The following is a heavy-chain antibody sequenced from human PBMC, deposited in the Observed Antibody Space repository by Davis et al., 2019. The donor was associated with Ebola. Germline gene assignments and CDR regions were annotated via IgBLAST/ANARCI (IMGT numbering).Heavy chain of an antibody. Sequence: AASVKVSCKTSGYTFTSYGITWLRQAPGQGLEWMGWISAYNGNTNYAQNVQDRVTMTTDTSTSIAYMELRSLRSDDTAVYYCARDLGKTLADHADYWGQGTLVTVSS. CDR3: ARDLGKTLADHADY. J-gene: IGHJ4*02. V-gene: IGHV1-18*01. D-gene: IGHD6-19*01. CDR1: GYTFTSYG. CDR2: ISAYNGNT.